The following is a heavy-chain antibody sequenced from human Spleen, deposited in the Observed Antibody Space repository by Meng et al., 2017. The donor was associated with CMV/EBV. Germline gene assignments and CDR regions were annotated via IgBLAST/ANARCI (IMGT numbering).Heavy chain of an antibody. V-gene: IGHV1-18*01. D-gene: IGHD7-27*01. CDR1: SYTFTSYG. J-gene: IGHJ4*02. CDR2: INTASDNT. CDR3: ARDRAWGQIDY. Sequence: SCKTSSYTFTSYGISWVRQAPGEGLEWMGWINTASDNTAYAEPLQSRVTVTSDKSTSTAYMEMRTLRSDYTAVYFCARDRAWGQIDYWGQGTLVTVSS.